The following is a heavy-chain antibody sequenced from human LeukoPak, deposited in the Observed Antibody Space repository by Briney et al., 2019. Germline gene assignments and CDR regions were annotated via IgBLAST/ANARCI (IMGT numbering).Heavy chain of an antibody. CDR3: ARGFPLLWFGLDV. CDR1: GGSISSSNW. CDR2: IYYSGST. V-gene: IGHV4-4*02. J-gene: IGHJ6*04. Sequence: SGTLSLTCAVSGGSISSSNWWSWVRQPPGKGLEWIGYIYYSGSTNYNPSLKSRVTISVDTSKNQFSLKLSSVTAADTAVYYCARGFPLLWFGLDVWGKGTTVTVSS. D-gene: IGHD3-10*01.